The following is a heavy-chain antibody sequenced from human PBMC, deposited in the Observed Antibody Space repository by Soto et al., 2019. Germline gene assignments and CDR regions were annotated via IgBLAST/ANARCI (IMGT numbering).Heavy chain of an antibody. CDR1: RFAFSGFE. D-gene: IGHD3-3*01. Sequence: EEQLVESGGGLVQPGGSLRLSCAASRFAFSGFEMNWVRQAPGKGLEWVSYISSGASNMYYADSVKGRFTISRDNAQSSLYLQMNSLRVEDTAVYYCARDPNYDFWSGYRNKEGTYGMDVWGQGTTVTVSS. CDR3: ARDPNYDFWSGYRNKEGTYGMDV. V-gene: IGHV3-48*03. J-gene: IGHJ6*02. CDR2: ISSGASNM.